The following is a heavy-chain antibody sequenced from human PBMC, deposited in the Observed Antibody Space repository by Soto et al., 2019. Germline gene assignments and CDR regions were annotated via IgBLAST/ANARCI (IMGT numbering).Heavy chain of an antibody. D-gene: IGHD2-21*02. V-gene: IGHV2-5*02. CDR2: IFWDDDK. J-gene: IGHJ4*02. CDR1: GFSLSTSGVS. Sequence: SGPTLVNPTQTLTLPCTFSGFSLSTSGVSVGWIRQPPGKTLEWLGIIFWDDDKRYSPSLRRRLSITKDTSKNQVVLTMTNKVPAVTAADSCVNCRSGDWPHWGQGTLVTVSS. CDR3: VNCRSGDWPH.